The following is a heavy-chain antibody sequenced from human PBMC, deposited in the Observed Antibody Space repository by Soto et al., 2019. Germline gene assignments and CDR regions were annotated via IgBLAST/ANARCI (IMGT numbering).Heavy chain of an antibody. Sequence: KSSETLSLTCTVSGGSIISGDYYWSWIRRPPGKGLEWIGYIYYSGSTYYNPSLKSRVIISVDTSKNQFSLKLSSVTAADTAVYYCARGHSSSSFYFDYWGQGTLVTVSS. CDR2: IYYSGST. CDR3: ARGHSSSSFYFDY. D-gene: IGHD6-6*01. CDR1: GGSIISGDYY. J-gene: IGHJ4*02. V-gene: IGHV4-30-4*01.